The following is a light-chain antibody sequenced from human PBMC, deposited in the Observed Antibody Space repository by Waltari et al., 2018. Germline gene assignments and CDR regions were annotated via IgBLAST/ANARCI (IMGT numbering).Light chain of an antibody. V-gene: IGKV3-15*01. CDR2: NAS. Sequence: VVTQSPATLSLSPGERVSLSCRASQNLTNNFAWFQQRPGQAPRLLIYNASTRATDIPARFSGSGSGTEFTLTINSLQPEDLAIYYCQVRTNWLWTFGQGTKV. CDR1: QNLTNN. CDR3: QVRTNWLWT. J-gene: IGKJ1*01.